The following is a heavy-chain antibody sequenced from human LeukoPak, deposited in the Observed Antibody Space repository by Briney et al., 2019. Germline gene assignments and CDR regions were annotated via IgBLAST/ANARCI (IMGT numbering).Heavy chain of an antibody. Sequence: ASVKVSCKASGYTFTGYYMHWVRQAPGQGLEWMGWINPNSGGTDYAQKFQGRVTITRGVSISTAYMELSRLTSDDTAVYYCARDRPVTMLGTDFDFWGQGTLVTVSS. D-gene: IGHD3-22*01. J-gene: IGHJ4*02. CDR1: GYTFTGYY. V-gene: IGHV1-2*02. CDR2: INPNSGGT. CDR3: ARDRPVTMLGTDFDF.